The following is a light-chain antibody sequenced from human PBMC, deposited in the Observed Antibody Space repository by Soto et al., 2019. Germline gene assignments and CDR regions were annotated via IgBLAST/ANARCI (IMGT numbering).Light chain of an antibody. CDR2: GAS. Sequence: QMTQSPSTLSASVGDRVTITCRASQSISSSLAWYQQKPGKAPKLLIYGASTLESGVPSRFSGSGSGPDFTLTISSLQPEDFETYSCQQYDRHHPKFGQGTKVDIX. J-gene: IGKJ1*01. CDR1: QSISSS. V-gene: IGKV1-5*01. CDR3: QQYDRHHPK.